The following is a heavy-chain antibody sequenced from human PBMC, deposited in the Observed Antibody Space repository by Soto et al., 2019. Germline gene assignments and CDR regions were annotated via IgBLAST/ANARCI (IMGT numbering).Heavy chain of an antibody. Sequence: ASVKVSCKASGGTFSSYAISWVRQAPGQGLEWMGGIIPILGIANYAQKFQGRVTITADKSTSTAYMELSSLRSEDTVVYYCARATNYGGKTDAFDIWGQGTMVTVSS. V-gene: IGHV1-69*10. CDR1: GGTFSSYA. CDR3: ARATNYGGKTDAFDI. CDR2: IIPILGIA. D-gene: IGHD4-17*01. J-gene: IGHJ3*02.